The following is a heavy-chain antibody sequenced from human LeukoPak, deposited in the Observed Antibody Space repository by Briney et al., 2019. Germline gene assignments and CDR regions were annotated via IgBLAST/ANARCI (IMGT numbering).Heavy chain of an antibody. Sequence: AASVKVSCKASGYTFTGYYIHWVRQAPGQGLECMGWIDPTSGGASYAPNFQGRVTMTRDTSITTAYMELSGLRSDDTAVYYCARDVSGTYDYGGQGTLVTVSS. J-gene: IGHJ4*02. CDR1: GYTFTGYY. CDR3: ARDVSGTYDY. CDR2: IDPTSGGA. D-gene: IGHD1-26*01. V-gene: IGHV1-2*02.